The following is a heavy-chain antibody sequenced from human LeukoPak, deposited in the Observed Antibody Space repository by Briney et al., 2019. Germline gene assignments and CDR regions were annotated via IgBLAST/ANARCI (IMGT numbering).Heavy chain of an antibody. D-gene: IGHD5-12*01. CDR3: ARGGGYGGLEDY. CDR1: GGSFSGYY. V-gene: IGHV4-34*01. Sequence: PSETLSLTCAVYGGSFSGYYWSWIRQPPGKGLEWIGEINHSGSTNYNPSLKSRVTISVDTSKNQFSLKLSSVTAADTAVYYCARGGGYGGLEDYWGQGTLVTVSS. CDR2: INHSGST. J-gene: IGHJ4*02.